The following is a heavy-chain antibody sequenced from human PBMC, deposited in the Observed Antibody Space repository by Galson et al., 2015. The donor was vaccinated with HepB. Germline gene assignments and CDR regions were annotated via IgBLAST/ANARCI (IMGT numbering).Heavy chain of an antibody. D-gene: IGHD1-1*01. Sequence: SLRLSCAASGFTFSNYWMTWVRQAPGRGLEWVANIKEDGSAKYYVDSVNGRFTISRDDSKNTVVLQMNSLRDEDTAVYYCAKTGRSSGDYWGQGTLVTVSS. V-gene: IGHV3-7*01. J-gene: IGHJ4*02. CDR2: IKEDGSAK. CDR3: AKTGRSSGDY. CDR1: GFTFSNYW.